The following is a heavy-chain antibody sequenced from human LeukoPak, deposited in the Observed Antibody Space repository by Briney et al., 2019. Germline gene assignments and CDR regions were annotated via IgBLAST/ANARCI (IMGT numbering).Heavy chain of an antibody. D-gene: IGHD3-22*01. CDR2: INPNSGGT. V-gene: IGHV1-2*02. CDR1: GYTFTGYY. CDR3: ARDSRAYYDSSGYTFVGY. Sequence: ASVKVSCKASGYTFTGYYMHWVRQAPGQGLEWMGWINPNSGGTNYAQKFQGRVTMTRDTSISTAYMELSRLRSDDTAVYYCARDSRAYYDSSGYTFVGYWGQGTLVTVSS. J-gene: IGHJ4*02.